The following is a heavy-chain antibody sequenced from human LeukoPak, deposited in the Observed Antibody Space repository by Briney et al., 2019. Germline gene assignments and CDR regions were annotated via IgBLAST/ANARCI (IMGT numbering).Heavy chain of an antibody. D-gene: IGHD3-10*01. J-gene: IGHJ4*02. Sequence: PSETLSLTCTVPGGSISSSSNYWGWIRQPPGKGLEWIGSIYYSGSTYYNPSLKSRVTISVDTSKNQFSLKLSSVTAADTAVYYCARVSRGTSSGPVLLWFGELSSPFFDYWGQGTLVTVSS. V-gene: IGHV4-39*07. CDR1: GGSISSSSNY. CDR3: ARVSRGTSSGPVLLWFGELSSPFFDY. CDR2: IYYSGST.